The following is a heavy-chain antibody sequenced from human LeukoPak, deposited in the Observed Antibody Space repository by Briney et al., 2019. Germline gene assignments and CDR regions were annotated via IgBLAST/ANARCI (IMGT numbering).Heavy chain of an antibody. V-gene: IGHV4-34*01. CDR2: INHSGST. J-gene: IGHJ4*02. CDR3: ARYGGSGWYYFDY. CDR1: GGSISSYY. D-gene: IGHD6-19*01. Sequence: SGTLSLTCTVSGGSISSYYWSWIRQPPGKGLEWIGEINHSGSTNYNPSLKSRVTISVDTSKNQFSLKLSSVTAADTAVYYCARYGGSGWYYFDYWGQGTLVTVSS.